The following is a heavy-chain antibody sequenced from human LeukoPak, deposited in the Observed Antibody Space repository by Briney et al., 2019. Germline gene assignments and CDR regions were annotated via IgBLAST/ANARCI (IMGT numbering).Heavy chain of an antibody. D-gene: IGHD1-1*01. J-gene: IGHJ4*02. Sequence: GGSLRPSCAASGFTFSTYAVHWVRQAPGKGLEWMAVVSYDGNKKYYADSVKGRFTISRDNAKNSLYLQMNSLRAEDTAVYYCAREAPWRHAPDYWGQGTLVTVSS. V-gene: IGHV3-30*04. CDR3: AREAPWRHAPDY. CDR2: VSYDGNKK. CDR1: GFTFSTYA.